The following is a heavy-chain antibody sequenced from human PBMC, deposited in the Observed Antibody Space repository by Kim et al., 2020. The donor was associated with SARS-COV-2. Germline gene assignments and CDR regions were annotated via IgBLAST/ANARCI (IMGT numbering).Heavy chain of an antibody. V-gene: IGHV4-39*01. D-gene: IGHD2-15*01. Sequence: HNSSLKSRVIISVDTSKNQFALKVTAVTAAETAVYYCARHSGGSVGALDIWGQGTMVMVSS. J-gene: IGHJ3*02. CDR3: ARHSGGSVGALDI.